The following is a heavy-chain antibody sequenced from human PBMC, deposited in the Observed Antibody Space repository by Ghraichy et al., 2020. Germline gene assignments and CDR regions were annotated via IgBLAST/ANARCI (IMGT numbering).Heavy chain of an antibody. Sequence: SQTLSLTCTVSGGSISSYYWSWIRQPAGKGLEWIGRIYTSGSTNYNPSLKSRVTMSVDTSKNQFSLKLSSVTAADTAVYYCAGSRGYFDWSDAFDIWGQGTMVTVSS. V-gene: IGHV4-4*07. J-gene: IGHJ3*02. D-gene: IGHD3-9*01. CDR3: AGSRGYFDWSDAFDI. CDR1: GGSISSYY. CDR2: IYTSGST.